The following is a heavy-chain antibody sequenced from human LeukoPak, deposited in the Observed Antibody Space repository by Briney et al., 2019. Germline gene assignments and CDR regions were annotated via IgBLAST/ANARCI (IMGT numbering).Heavy chain of an antibody. J-gene: IGHJ4*02. CDR3: ARDSGYYGLFDY. D-gene: IGHD3-22*01. V-gene: IGHV3-7*01. CDR1: RFTFSSYW. CDR2: IKQDGSEK. Sequence: GGSLRLSCAASRFTFSSYWMSWVRQAPGKGLEWVANIKQDGSEKYYVDSVKGRFTISRDNAKNSLYLQMNSLRAEDTAIYYCARDSGYYGLFDYWGQGTLATVSS.